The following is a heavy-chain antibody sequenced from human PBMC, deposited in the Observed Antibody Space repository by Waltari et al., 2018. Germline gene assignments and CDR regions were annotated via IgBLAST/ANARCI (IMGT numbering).Heavy chain of an antibody. CDR1: GDSISGSYW. J-gene: IGHJ4*02. Sequence: QVQLQESGPGLVKPSGTLYVTCAVSGDSISGSYWWSWVRQPPGKGLEWIGQIHGSGRSNYNPSLESRVTVSIYTSNNHFALKVTSATAADTAVYYCARDRGRGLYLDSWGQGTLVTVSP. CDR2: IHGSGRS. V-gene: IGHV4-4*02. CDR3: ARDRGRGLYLDS. D-gene: IGHD2-15*01.